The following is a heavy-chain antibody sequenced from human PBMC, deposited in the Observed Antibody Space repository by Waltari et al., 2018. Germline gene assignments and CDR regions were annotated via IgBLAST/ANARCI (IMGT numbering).Heavy chain of an antibody. Sequence: QVQLQESGPGLVKPSETLSLTCTVSGGSISSHYWSWIRQPPVKGLEWIGYIYYSGSTNYNPSRKSRVTRSVDTSKNQFSLKLSSVTAADTAVYYCARVGLFDAFDIWGQGTMVTVSS. V-gene: IGHV4-59*11. D-gene: IGHD2-21*01. J-gene: IGHJ3*02. CDR1: GGSISSHY. CDR3: ARVGLFDAFDI. CDR2: IYYSGST.